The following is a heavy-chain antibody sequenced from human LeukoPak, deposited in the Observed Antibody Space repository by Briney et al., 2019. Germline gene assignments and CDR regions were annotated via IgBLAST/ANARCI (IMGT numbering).Heavy chain of an antibody. CDR2: IKQDGGEI. CDR1: GFTFSRYW. Sequence: PGGSLRLSCAASGFTFSRYWMSWVRQAPGKGLEWVANIKQDGGEIYYVDSVKGRFTISRDNAKNSVYLHMNSLRAEDTAVYYCARDSAGMVAISATDYWGQGTLVTVSS. V-gene: IGHV3-7*01. D-gene: IGHD5-12*01. J-gene: IGHJ4*02. CDR3: ARDSAGMVAISATDY.